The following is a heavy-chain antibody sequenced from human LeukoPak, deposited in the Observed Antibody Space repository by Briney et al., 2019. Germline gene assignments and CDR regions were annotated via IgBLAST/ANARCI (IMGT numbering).Heavy chain of an antibody. D-gene: IGHD6-19*01. J-gene: IGHJ6*02. CDR2: INPILGIA. V-gene: IGHV1-69*04. CDR3: ARSYSSGWWGDYYYYGMDV. Sequence: ASVKVSCKASGGTFSSYAISWLRQAPGQGLEWMGRINPILGIANYAQKFQGRVTITADKSTSTAYMELSSLRSEDTAVYYCARSYSSGWWGDYYYYGMDVWGQGTTVTVSS. CDR1: GGTFSSYA.